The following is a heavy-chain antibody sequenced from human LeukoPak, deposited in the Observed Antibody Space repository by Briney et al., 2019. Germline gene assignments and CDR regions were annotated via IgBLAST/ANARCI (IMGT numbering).Heavy chain of an antibody. CDR1: GFTFSSYA. D-gene: IGHD3-22*01. V-gene: IGHV3-23*01. CDR2: ISGSGGST. CDR3: AKIPRYYYDSSGRPDY. Sequence: GGSLRLSCAASGFTFSSYAMSWVRQAPGKGLEWVSAISGSGGSTYCADSVKGRFTISRDNSKNTLYLQMNSLRAEDTAVYYCAKIPRYYYDSSGRPDYWGQGTLVTVSS. J-gene: IGHJ4*02.